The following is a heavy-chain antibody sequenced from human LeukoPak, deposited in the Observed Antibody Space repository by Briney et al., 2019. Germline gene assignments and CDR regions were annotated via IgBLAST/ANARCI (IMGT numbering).Heavy chain of an antibody. CDR1: GFIVTINY. Sequence: GGSLRLSCTASGFIVTINYIDWVRQAPGKGLEWVSLVYSGGSTYYADSVKGRFTISRDNSKNMVYLQMNSLRAEDTAMYYCARAPPAVQFDTYGWGQEPLVTVSS. D-gene: IGHD5-24*01. J-gene: IGHJ4*02. CDR2: VYSGGST. CDR3: ARAPPAVQFDTYG. V-gene: IGHV3-66*01.